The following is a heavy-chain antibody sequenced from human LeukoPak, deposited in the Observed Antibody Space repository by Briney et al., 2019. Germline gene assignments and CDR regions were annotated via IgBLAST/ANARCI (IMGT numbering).Heavy chain of an antibody. Sequence: PSETLSLTCAVYGGSFSGYYWSWIRQPPGKGLEWIGEINHSGSTNYNPSLKSRVTISVDTSKNQFSLKLSSVTAADTAVYYCARHLMVRGVRRAYYYMDVWGKGTTVTISS. D-gene: IGHD3-10*01. CDR1: GGSFSGYY. CDR3: ARHLMVRGVRRAYYYMDV. J-gene: IGHJ6*03. CDR2: INHSGST. V-gene: IGHV4-34*01.